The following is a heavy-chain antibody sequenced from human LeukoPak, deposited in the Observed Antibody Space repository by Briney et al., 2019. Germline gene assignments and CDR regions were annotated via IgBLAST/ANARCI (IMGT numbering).Heavy chain of an antibody. J-gene: IGHJ4*02. D-gene: IGHD5-18*01. CDR3: ARDQGPSYGYRD. CDR1: GYTFTGYY. Sequence: ASVKVSCKASGYTFTGYYMHWVRQAPGQGLEWMGWINPNSGDTNYAQKFQGRVTMTRDTSISTAYMELSRLTSDDTAVYYCARDQGPSYGYRDWGQGTLVTVSS. V-gene: IGHV1-2*02. CDR2: INPNSGDT.